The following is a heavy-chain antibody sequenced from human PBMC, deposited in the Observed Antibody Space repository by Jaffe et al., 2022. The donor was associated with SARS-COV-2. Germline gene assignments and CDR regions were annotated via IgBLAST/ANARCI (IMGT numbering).Heavy chain of an antibody. V-gene: IGHV3-21*01. CDR3: ARARGIAAAGTWAFDI. CDR2: ISSSSSYI. J-gene: IGHJ3*02. CDR1: GFTFSSYS. Sequence: EVQLVESGGGLVKPGGSLRLSCAASGFTFSSYSMNWVRQAPGKGLEWVSSISSSSSYIYYADSVKGRFTISRDNAKNSLYLQMNSLRAEDTAVYYCARARGIAAAGTWAFDIWGQGTMVTVSS. D-gene: IGHD6-13*01.